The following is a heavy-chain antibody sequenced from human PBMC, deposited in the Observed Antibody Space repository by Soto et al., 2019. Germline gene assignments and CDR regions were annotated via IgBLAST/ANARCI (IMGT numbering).Heavy chain of an antibody. D-gene: IGHD5-12*01. CDR3: ARDGGCRDGYTVGCNWFDH. J-gene: IGHJ5*02. CDR2: IWYDGSNK. V-gene: IGHV3-33*01. Sequence: QVQLVESGGGVVQPGRSLRLSCAASGFTFSSYGMHWVRQAPGKGLEWGAVIWYDGSNKYYADSVKGRFTISRDTSKNTQYRQMNSLRADDTAVYYCARDGGCRDGYTVGCNWFDHWGQGTLVTVSS. CDR1: GFTFSSYG.